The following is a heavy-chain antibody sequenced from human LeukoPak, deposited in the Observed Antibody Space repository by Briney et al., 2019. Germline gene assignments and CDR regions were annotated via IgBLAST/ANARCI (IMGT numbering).Heavy chain of an antibody. V-gene: IGHV3-21*01. J-gene: IGHJ4*02. Sequence: GGSLRLSCAASGFTFSSYSMNWVRQAPGKGLEWVSSISSSSSYIYYADSVKGRFTVSRDNAKNSLYLQMNSLRAEDTAVYYCARDRPSIVVVPAAIDYWGQGTLVTVSS. CDR3: ARDRPSIVVVPAAIDY. CDR1: GFTFSSYS. D-gene: IGHD2-2*01. CDR2: ISSSSSYI.